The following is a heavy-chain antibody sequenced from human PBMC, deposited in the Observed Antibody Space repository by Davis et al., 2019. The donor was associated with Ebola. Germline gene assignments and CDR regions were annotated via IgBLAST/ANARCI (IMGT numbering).Heavy chain of an antibody. V-gene: IGHV1-2*04. CDR3: ARDIRVRSGWQYYYYYYGMDV. D-gene: IGHD6-19*01. J-gene: IGHJ6*02. CDR2: INPNSGGT. Sequence: ASVKVSCKASGYTFTGYYMHWVRQAPGQGLEWMGWINPNSGGTNYAQKFQGWVTMTKDTSISTAYMELSRLRSDDTAVYYCARDIRVRSGWQYYYYYYGMDVWGQGTTVTVSS. CDR1: GYTFTGYY.